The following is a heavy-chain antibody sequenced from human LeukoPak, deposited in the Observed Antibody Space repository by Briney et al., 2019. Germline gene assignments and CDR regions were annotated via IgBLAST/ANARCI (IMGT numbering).Heavy chain of an antibody. Sequence: SETLSLTCAVYGGSFSGYYWSWIRQPAGKGLEWIGRIYTSGSTNYNPSLKSRVTMSVDTSKNQFSLKLSSVTAADTAVYYCAREVVLWFGELWNYFDYWGQGTLVTVSS. CDR2: IYTSGST. CDR1: GGSFSGYY. V-gene: IGHV4-4*07. D-gene: IGHD3-10*01. CDR3: AREVVLWFGELWNYFDY. J-gene: IGHJ4*02.